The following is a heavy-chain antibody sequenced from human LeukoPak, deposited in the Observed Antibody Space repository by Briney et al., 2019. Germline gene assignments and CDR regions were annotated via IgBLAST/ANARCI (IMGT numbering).Heavy chain of an antibody. Sequence: GASVKVSCKASGYTFTSYAMRWVRQAPGQRLEWMGWINAGNGNTKYSQKFQGRVTITRDTSASTAYMELSSLRSEDTAVYYCASRTSSSWYFACFDYWGQGTLVTVSS. CDR3: ASRTSSSWYFACFDY. CDR2: INAGNGNT. J-gene: IGHJ4*02. D-gene: IGHD6-13*01. V-gene: IGHV1-3*01. CDR1: GYTFTSYA.